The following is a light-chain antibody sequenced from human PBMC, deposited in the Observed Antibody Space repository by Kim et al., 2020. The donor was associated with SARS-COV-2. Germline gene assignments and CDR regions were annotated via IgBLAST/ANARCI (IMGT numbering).Light chain of an antibody. J-gene: IGKJ4*01. CDR1: QSVSRS. Sequence: LSPGERATLSCRASQSVSRSFAWYQQKPGQAPRLLIYDASKRATGIPARFSGSGSGTDFTLTISSLEPEDFAVYYCQQRSNWPLTFGGGTEVDIK. CDR3: QQRSNWPLT. V-gene: IGKV3-11*01. CDR2: DAS.